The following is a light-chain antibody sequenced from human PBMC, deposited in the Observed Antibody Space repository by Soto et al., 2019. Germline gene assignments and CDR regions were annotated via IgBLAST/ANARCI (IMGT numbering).Light chain of an antibody. V-gene: IGKV1-5*01. Sequence: DIQMTQSPSTLSASIGDRVTITCRASQRINKWLAWHQQKPGKAPKLLIYDASSLQSGVPPRFSGSGSGTEFTLTISSLQPEDFATYYCQQLNSFRTFGQGTKVDIK. J-gene: IGKJ1*01. CDR2: DAS. CDR3: QQLNSFRT. CDR1: QRINKW.